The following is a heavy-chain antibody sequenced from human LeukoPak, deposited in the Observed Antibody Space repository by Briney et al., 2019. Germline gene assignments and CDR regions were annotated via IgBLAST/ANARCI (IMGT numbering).Heavy chain of an antibody. J-gene: IGHJ5*02. CDR2: ISSSTTI. Sequence: GGSLRLSCAASGVTFSIYEMNWVRQAPGKGLEWVSYISSSTTIYYADSEKGRFTISRDNAKNLLYLQMNSLKAEDTAVYYCARPHYSDSGGYSNWFDPWGQGTLVAVSS. CDR3: ARPHYSDSGGYSNWFDP. V-gene: IGHV3-48*03. CDR1: GVTFSIYE. D-gene: IGHD3-22*01.